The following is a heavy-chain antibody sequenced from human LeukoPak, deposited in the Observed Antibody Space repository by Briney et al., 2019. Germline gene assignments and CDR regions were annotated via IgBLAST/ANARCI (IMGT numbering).Heavy chain of an antibody. CDR1: GFSLSTSGMC. CDR3: ARGSGCQGWLDP. Sequence: SGPALVKPTQTLTLTCNLSGFSLSTSGMCVSWIRQPPGKALEWLARIDWDDDKYFSTSLKTRLTISKDTSKNQVVLTMTNMDPVDTATYYCARGSGCQGWLDPWGQGILVTVSS. CDR2: IDWDDDK. D-gene: IGHD3-22*01. V-gene: IGHV2-70*11. J-gene: IGHJ5*02.